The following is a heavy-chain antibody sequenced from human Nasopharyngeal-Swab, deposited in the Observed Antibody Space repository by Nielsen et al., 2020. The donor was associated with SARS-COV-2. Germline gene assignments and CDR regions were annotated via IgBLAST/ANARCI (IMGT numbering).Heavy chain of an antibody. CDR3: ARAGALTMVRGLHRANEYGMDV. CDR2: INPNSGGT. J-gene: IGHJ6*02. V-gene: IGHV1-2*06. CDR1: GYTFTGYY. Sequence: ASVKVSCKASGYTFTGYYMHWVRQAPGQGLEWMGRINPNSGGTNYAQKFQGRVTMTRDTSISTAYMELSSLRSEDTAVYYCARAGALTMVRGLHRANEYGMDVWGQGTTVTVSS. D-gene: IGHD3-10*01.